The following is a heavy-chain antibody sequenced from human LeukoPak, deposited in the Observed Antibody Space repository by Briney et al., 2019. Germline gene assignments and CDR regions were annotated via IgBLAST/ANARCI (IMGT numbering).Heavy chain of an antibody. CDR2: INPNSGGT. CDR1: GYTFTGYY. Sequence: ASVKVSCKASGYTFTGYYMHWVRQAPGQGLEWMVRINPNSGGTNYAQKFQGRVTMTRDTSISTAYMELSRLRSDDTAVYYCARDRVAARPDAFDIWGQGTMVTVSS. V-gene: IGHV1-2*06. J-gene: IGHJ3*02. CDR3: ARDRVAARPDAFDI. D-gene: IGHD6-6*01.